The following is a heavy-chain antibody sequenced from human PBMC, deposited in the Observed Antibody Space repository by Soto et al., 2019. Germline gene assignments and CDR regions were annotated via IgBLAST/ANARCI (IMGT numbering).Heavy chain of an antibody. CDR3: ARGDWWLFDY. Sequence: AAVKVSCKASGYTFTSYAIHWVRQAPGQRLEWMGWINAGNGNTKYSQKFQGRVTITRDTSASTAYMELSSLKSEDTAVYYCARGDWWLFDYWGQGTLVTVSS. J-gene: IGHJ4*02. D-gene: IGHD2-8*02. V-gene: IGHV1-3*01. CDR2: INAGNGNT. CDR1: GYTFTSYA.